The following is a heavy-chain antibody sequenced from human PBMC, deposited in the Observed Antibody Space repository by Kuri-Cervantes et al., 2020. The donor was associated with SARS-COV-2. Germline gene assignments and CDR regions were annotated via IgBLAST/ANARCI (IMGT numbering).Heavy chain of an antibody. CDR2: INPNSGGT. CDR1: GYTFTGYY. D-gene: IGHD4-17*01. J-gene: IGHJ4*02. Sequence: ASVKVSCKASGYTFTGYYMHWVRQAPGQGLEWMGWINPNSGGTNYAQKFQGRVTMTRDTSTSTAYMALSRLRSEDTAVYYCARDRGGTTVTTYNTFDYWGQGTLVTVSS. V-gene: IGHV1-2*02. CDR3: ARDRGGTTVTTYNTFDY.